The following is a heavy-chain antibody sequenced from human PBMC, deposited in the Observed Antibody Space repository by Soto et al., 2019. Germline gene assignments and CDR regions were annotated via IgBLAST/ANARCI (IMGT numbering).Heavy chain of an antibody. CDR3: ARSGGWPPYYYYYYGMDV. CDR2: IYHSGST. V-gene: IGHV4-4*02. Sequence: QVQLQESGPGLVKPSVTLSLTCAVSGGSISSSNWWSWVRQPPGKGLEWIGEIYHSGSTNYNPSLKSRVTISVDKSKNQFSLKLSSVTAADTAVYYCARSGGWPPYYYYYYGMDVWGQGTTVTVSS. CDR1: GGSISSSNW. J-gene: IGHJ6*02. D-gene: IGHD6-19*01.